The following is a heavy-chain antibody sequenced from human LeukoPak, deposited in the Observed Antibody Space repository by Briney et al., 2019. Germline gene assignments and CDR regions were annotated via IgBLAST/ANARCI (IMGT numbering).Heavy chain of an antibody. D-gene: IGHD3-10*01. CDR2: IWYDGSNK. Sequence: GRSLRLSCAASGFTFSSYGMHWVRQAPGKGLEWVAVIWYDGSNKYYADSVKGRFTISRDNSKNTLYLQMNSLRAEDTAVYYCARVGYYGSGPFDYWGQGTLVTVSS. V-gene: IGHV3-33*01. J-gene: IGHJ4*02. CDR1: GFTFSSYG. CDR3: ARVGYYGSGPFDY.